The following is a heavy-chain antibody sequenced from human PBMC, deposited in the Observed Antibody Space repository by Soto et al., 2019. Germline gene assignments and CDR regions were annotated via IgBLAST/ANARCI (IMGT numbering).Heavy chain of an antibody. CDR1: GGSISSYY. V-gene: IGHV4-59*08. CDR2: IYYSGST. Sequence: KPSETLSLTCTVSGGSISSYYWSWIRQPPGKGLECIGYIYYSGSTNYNPSLKSRVTISVDTSKNQFSLKLSSVTAADTAVYYCARLEESMVRGVIITYANWFDPWGQGTTVTVSS. CDR3: ARLEESMVRGVIITYANWFDP. J-gene: IGHJ5*01. D-gene: IGHD3-10*01.